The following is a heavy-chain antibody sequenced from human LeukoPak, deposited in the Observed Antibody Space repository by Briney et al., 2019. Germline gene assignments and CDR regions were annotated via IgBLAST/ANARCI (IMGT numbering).Heavy chain of an antibody. D-gene: IGHD6-13*01. CDR2: INHSGST. CDR3: ARHTAAAASYYFDY. Sequence: PSETLSLTCAVYGGSFSGYYWSWIRQPPGKGLEWIGEINHSGSTNYNPSLKSRVTISVDTSKNQFSLKLSSVTAADTAVYYCARHTAAAASYYFDYWGQGTLVTVSS. CDR1: GGSFSGYY. V-gene: IGHV4-34*01. J-gene: IGHJ4*02.